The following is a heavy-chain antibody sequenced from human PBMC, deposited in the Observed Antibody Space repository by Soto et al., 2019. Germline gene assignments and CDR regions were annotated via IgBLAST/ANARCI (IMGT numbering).Heavy chain of an antibody. V-gene: IGHV3-33*01. D-gene: IGHD3-16*01. Sequence: QVQLVESGGGVVQPGTSLRLSCAASGFSFSSYGMHWVRQAPGKGLERVAVVWYDGSNKYYADSVKGRFTISRDNSKNTLYLHINSLRAEDTAVYYCARNPRPTYADYADYWCQGTLITVSS. CDR2: VWYDGSNK. CDR3: ARNPRPTYADYADY. J-gene: IGHJ4*02. CDR1: GFSFSSYG.